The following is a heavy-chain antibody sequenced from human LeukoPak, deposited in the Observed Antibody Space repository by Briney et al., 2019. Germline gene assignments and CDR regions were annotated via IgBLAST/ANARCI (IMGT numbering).Heavy chain of an antibody. D-gene: IGHD5-24*01. Sequence: AASVKVSCKASGGTFSSYAISWVRQAPGQGLEWMGRIIPILGIANYAQKFQGRVTITADKSTSTAYMELSSLRSEDTAVYYCARETANVEMATMGGFFDYWGQGTLVTVSS. V-gene: IGHV1-69*04. CDR2: IIPILGIA. CDR1: GGTFSSYA. J-gene: IGHJ4*02. CDR3: ARETANVEMATMGGFFDY.